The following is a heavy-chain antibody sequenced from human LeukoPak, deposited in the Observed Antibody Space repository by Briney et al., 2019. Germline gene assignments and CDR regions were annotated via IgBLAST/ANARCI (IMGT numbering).Heavy chain of an antibody. D-gene: IGHD3-10*01. V-gene: IGHV4-30-4*08. Sequence: SQTLSLTCTVSGGSISSDGCYWSWIRQHPGKGLEWIGYIYYSGSTYYNPSLKSRVTISVDTSKNQFSLKLSSVTAADTAVYYCARVGLWFGEFDMDVWGQGTTVTVSS. J-gene: IGHJ6*02. CDR1: GGSISSDGCY. CDR3: ARVGLWFGEFDMDV. CDR2: IYYSGST.